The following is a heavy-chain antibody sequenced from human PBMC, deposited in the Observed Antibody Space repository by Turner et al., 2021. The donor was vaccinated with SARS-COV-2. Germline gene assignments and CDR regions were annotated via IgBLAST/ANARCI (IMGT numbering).Heavy chain of an antibody. CDR1: GYTLTELS. J-gene: IGHJ5*02. CDR2: FDPEDGDT. V-gene: IGHV1-24*01. CDR3: ATGYQLRVNWFDP. Sequence: QVQLVQSGAEVKKPGASVKVSCKISGYTLTELSMYWVRQAPGKGREWMGGFDPEDGDTIYAQNFQGRVTMTEDTSTDTAYMELSSLRSEDTAVYFCATGYQLRVNWFDPWGQGTLVTVSS. D-gene: IGHD2-2*01.